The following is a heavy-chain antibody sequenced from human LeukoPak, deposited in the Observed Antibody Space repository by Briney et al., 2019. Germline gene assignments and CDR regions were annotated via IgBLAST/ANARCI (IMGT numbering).Heavy chain of an antibody. CDR2: IKQDGTEK. V-gene: IGHV3-7*01. J-gene: IGHJ4*02. CDR1: GLTFSSYA. CDR3: TRRYFDL. Sequence: GGSLRLSCAASGLTFSSYAMSWVRQAPGKGLEWVANIKQDGTEKYYVDSVKGRFTISRDNAKNSLYLQMNSLRAEDTAVYYCTRRYFDLWGQGTLVTVSS.